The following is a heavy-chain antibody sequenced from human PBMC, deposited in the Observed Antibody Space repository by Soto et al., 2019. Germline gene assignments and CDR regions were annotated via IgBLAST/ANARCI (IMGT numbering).Heavy chain of an antibody. CDR2: INPKSGGT. CDR3: ARGHSTDCSNGVCSFFYNHEMDV. V-gene: IGHV1-2*04. D-gene: IGHD2-8*01. Sequence: ASVKVSCKASGYSFTDYHIHWVRQAPGQGLEWLGRINPKSGGTSTAQKFQGWVTMTRDRSISTVYMELTRLRSDDTAVYFCARGHSTDCSNGVCSFFYNHEMDVCGQGTPVTVS. CDR1: GYSFTDYH. J-gene: IGHJ6*02.